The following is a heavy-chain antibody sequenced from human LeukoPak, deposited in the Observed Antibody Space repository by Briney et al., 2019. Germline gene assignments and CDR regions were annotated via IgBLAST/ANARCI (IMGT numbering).Heavy chain of an antibody. CDR1: GGSITYSHYY. V-gene: IGHV4-39*01. CDR3: ARTGYSSQPDY. J-gene: IGHJ4*02. D-gene: IGHD6-19*01. Sequence: PSETLSLTCSVSGGSITYSHYYWGWVRQPPGKGLEWIGSFYYSGSTYYNPSLKSRVTISVDTSKNQFSLKLSSVTAADTAVYYCARTGYSSQPDYWGQGTLVTVSS. CDR2: FYYSGST.